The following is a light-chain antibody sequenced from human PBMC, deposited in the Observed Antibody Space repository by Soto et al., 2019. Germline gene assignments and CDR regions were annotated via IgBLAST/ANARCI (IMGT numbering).Light chain of an antibody. V-gene: IGKV3-20*01. Sequence: EIVMTQSPATLSVSPGERATLSCRASQSVSSSYLAWYRQKPGQAPRLLIYGASRRATGIPDRFSGSGSGTDFTLTISGLEPEDCAVYYCQKYGASPKWTFGQGTKVDIK. CDR1: QSVSSSY. J-gene: IGKJ1*01. CDR3: QKYGASPKWT. CDR2: GAS.